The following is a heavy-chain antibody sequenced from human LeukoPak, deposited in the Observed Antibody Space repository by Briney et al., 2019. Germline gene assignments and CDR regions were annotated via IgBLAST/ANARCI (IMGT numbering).Heavy chain of an antibody. CDR3: ATEGIVGATGAFDL. J-gene: IGHJ2*01. V-gene: IGHV4-59*05. Sequence: SETLSLTCTVSGGSISSYYWSWIRQPPGTGLEWLGSIHYSGSTYYNPSLKSRVTISVGTSKNQVSLRLSSVTAADTAVYYCATEGIVGATGAFDLWGRGTLVTVSS. D-gene: IGHD1-26*01. CDR1: GGSISSYY. CDR2: IHYSGST.